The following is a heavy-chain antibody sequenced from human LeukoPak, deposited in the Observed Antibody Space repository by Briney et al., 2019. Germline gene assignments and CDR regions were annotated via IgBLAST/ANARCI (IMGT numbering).Heavy chain of an antibody. CDR3: ARSYSSSSLGY. CDR1: GFTFSSYW. V-gene: IGHV3-30*03. Sequence: AGGSLRLSCAASGFTFSSYWMSWVRQAPGKGLEWVAVISYDGSNKYYADSVKGRFTISRDNSKNTLYLQMNSLRAEDTAVYYCARSYSSSSLGYWGQGTLVTVSS. J-gene: IGHJ4*02. CDR2: ISYDGSNK. D-gene: IGHD6-6*01.